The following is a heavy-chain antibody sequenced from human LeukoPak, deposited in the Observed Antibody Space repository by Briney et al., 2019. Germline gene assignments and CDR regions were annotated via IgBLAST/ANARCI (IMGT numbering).Heavy chain of an antibody. Sequence: GASLRLSCAAPGLTFSSYEMNWVRQAPGKGLEWVSYINNSGSTTYYVDSVKGRFTISRDNARNSLYLQMNSLRAEDTAVYYCVSGDGYNYWGQGTLVTVSS. CDR2: INNSGSTT. J-gene: IGHJ4*02. D-gene: IGHD5-24*01. CDR1: GLTFSSYE. CDR3: VSGDGYNY. V-gene: IGHV3-48*03.